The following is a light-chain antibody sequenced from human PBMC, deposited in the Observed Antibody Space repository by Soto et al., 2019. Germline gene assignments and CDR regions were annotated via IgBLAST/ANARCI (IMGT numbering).Light chain of an antibody. CDR3: QQYYSSRT. V-gene: IGKV3-20*01. CDR1: QSVGSRW. CDR2: GGS. J-gene: IGKJ1*01. Sequence: EIVLTQSPGTVSFSPGERATLSCRASQSVGSRWLAWYQQKPGQAPRVLIYGGSNRATGIPDRFSGSGSGTDFTLTISRLEPEDFAVYYCQQYYSSRTFRQGTKVEMK.